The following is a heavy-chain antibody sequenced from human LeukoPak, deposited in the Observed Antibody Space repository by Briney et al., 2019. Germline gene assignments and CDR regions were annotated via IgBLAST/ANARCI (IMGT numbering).Heavy chain of an antibody. D-gene: IGHD6-19*01. CDR2: ISYDGSNR. Sequence: GRSLRLSCAASGFSFSSYAMHWVRQAPGKGLEWVAVISYDGSNRYYADSVKGRFTISRDNSKNTLYLQMNSLRAEDTAVYYCARDMSSGWYSFDYWGQGTLVTVSS. V-gene: IGHV3-30*04. J-gene: IGHJ4*02. CDR1: GFSFSSYA. CDR3: ARDMSSGWYSFDY.